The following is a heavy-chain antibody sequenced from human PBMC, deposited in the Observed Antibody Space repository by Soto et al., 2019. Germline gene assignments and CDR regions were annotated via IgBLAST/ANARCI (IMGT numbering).Heavy chain of an antibody. CDR2: IYYSGST. Sequence: TLSLTCTVSGGSISSGGYYCSWIRQHPGKGLEWIGYIYYSGSTYYNPSLKSRVTISVDTSKNQFSLKLSSVTAADTAVYYCARSTYADYYDSSGYPLLRWGQGTLVTSPQ. D-gene: IGHD3-22*01. V-gene: IGHV4-31*03. CDR3: ARSTYADYYDSSGYPLLR. CDR1: GGSISSGGYY. J-gene: IGHJ4*02.